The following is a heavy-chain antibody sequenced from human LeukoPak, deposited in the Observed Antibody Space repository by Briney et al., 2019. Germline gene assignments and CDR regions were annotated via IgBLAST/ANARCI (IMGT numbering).Heavy chain of an antibody. CDR2: ISGSGGST. V-gene: IGHV3-23*01. Sequence: KPGGSLRLSCAASGFTFSSYAMSWVRQAPGKGLEWVSAISGSGGSTYYADSVKGRFTISRDNSKNTLYLQMNSLRAEDTAVYYCAKDSFKAVAGSGDYWGQGTLVTVSS. CDR3: AKDSFKAVAGSGDY. J-gene: IGHJ4*02. CDR1: GFTFSSYA. D-gene: IGHD6-19*01.